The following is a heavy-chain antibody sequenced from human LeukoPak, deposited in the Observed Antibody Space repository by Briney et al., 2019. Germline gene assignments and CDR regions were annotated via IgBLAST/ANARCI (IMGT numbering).Heavy chain of an antibody. CDR2: ISGSGGST. J-gene: IGHJ4*02. Sequence: PGGSLRLSYAASGFTFSDDAMNWVRQAPGKGLEWVSTISGSGGSTYYAGSVKGRFTISRDNSKNTLYLQMNSLRAEDTAVYYCAKLHNLNSDYWGQGTLVTVSS. CDR1: GFTFSDDA. D-gene: IGHD1-14*01. V-gene: IGHV3-23*01. CDR3: AKLHNLNSDY.